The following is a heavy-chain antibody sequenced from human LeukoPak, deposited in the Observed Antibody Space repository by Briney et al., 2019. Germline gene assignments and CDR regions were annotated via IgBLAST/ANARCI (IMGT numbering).Heavy chain of an antibody. CDR1: GFTFSSYG. Sequence: GGSLRLSCAASGFTFSSYGMRWVRQAPGKGLEWVSVICGSGGSTYYADSVKGRFTISRDNSKNTLYLQMNSLRADDTAVYYFAKERVVVVKAAFDYWGQGTLVTVSS. D-gene: IGHD3-22*01. V-gene: IGHV3-23*01. J-gene: IGHJ4*02. CDR3: AKERVVVVKAAFDY. CDR2: ICGSGGST.